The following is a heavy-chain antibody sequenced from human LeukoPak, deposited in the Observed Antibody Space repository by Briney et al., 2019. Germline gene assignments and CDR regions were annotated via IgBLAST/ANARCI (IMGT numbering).Heavy chain of an antibody. V-gene: IGHV3-53*01. D-gene: IGHD3-22*01. CDR1: GFTVSSNY. Sequence: GSLRLSCAASGFTVSSNYMSWVRQAPGKGLEWVSVIYSGGSTYYADSVKGRFTISRDNSKNMLYLQMNSLRAEDTAVYYCARVVITYRYFQHWGQGTLVTVSS. J-gene: IGHJ1*01. CDR3: ARVVITYRYFQH. CDR2: IYSGGST.